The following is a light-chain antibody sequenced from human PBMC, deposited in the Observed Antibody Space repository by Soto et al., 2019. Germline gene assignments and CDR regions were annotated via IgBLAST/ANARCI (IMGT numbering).Light chain of an antibody. CDR1: QSVSSY. Sequence: EIVMTQSPATLSLSAGERATLSCRASQSVSSYLAWYQQKPGQAPRLLIYDASNRATGIPARFRGSGSGTDFTLSISSLEPEDFAVYYCQQYDNSLSYSFGQGTKVDIK. V-gene: IGKV3-11*01. CDR3: QQYDNSLSYS. CDR2: DAS. J-gene: IGKJ2*03.